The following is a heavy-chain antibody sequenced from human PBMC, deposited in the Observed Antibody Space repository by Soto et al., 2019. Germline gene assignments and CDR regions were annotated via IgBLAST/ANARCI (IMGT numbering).Heavy chain of an antibody. CDR3: AKDPLASCWGWFDP. CDR2: ISSSGGST. V-gene: IGHV3-23*01. CDR1: GFTFSSYA. Sequence: EVQLLESGGGLVQPGGSLRLSCAASGFTFSSYAMSWVRQAPGKRLEWVSAISSSGGSTYYADSVKGRFTISRDNSKNTLYLQMNSLRAEDTAVYYCAKDPLASCWGWFDPWGQGTLVTVSS. D-gene: IGHD2-15*01. J-gene: IGHJ5*02.